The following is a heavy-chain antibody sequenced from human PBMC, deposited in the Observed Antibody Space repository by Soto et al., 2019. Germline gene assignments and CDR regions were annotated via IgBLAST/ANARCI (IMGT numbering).Heavy chain of an antibody. Sequence: QVQLVQSGAAVKKPGSSVTVSCKASGGTFSSYSINWMRQAPGQGLEWMGELIPIFGTANYAQKFQGRVTITADESTSTASIELRSLRSEDTAVYYWTRDGGRHSGGIDYWGQGTLVTVSS. J-gene: IGHJ4*02. V-gene: IGHV1-69*01. D-gene: IGHD1-26*01. CDR3: TRDGGRHSGGIDY. CDR1: GGTFSSYS. CDR2: LIPIFGTA.